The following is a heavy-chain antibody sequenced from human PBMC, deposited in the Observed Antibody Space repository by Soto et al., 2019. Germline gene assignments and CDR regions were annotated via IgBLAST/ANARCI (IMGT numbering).Heavy chain of an antibody. Sequence: EVQLLESGGGLVQPGGSLRLSCAASGFTFSSYAMSWVRQAPGKGLEWVSAISGSGGSTYYADSVKGRFTISRDNSKNTLYLQMHSLRAEDTAVYYCAKGGLDVVVPAAMWDYFDYWGQGTLVTVSS. CDR1: GFTFSSYA. J-gene: IGHJ4*02. CDR2: ISGSGGST. D-gene: IGHD2-2*01. V-gene: IGHV3-23*01. CDR3: AKGGLDVVVPAAMWDYFDY.